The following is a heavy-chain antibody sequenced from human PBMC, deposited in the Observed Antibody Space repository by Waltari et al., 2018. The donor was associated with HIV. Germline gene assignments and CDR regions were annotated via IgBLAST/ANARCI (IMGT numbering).Heavy chain of an antibody. D-gene: IGHD1-26*01. J-gene: IGHJ4*02. V-gene: IGHV1-2*02. CDR1: GYNITGYY. Sequence: VQVLQSGPEVRKPGASVEVPGRRSGYNITGYYMHWVRQAPGQGLEWMGWINPNSGNTHLAQKFKGKVTMTRVTSIRTAYLEMRRLKSDDTAIYYCARDGVGDAAFDYWGQGTLVTVS. CDR3: ARDGVGDAAFDY. CDR2: INPNSGNT.